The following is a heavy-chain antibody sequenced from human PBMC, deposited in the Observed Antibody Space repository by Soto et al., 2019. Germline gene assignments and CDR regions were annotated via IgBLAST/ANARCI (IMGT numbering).Heavy chain of an antibody. J-gene: IGHJ4*01. CDR2: IYYSGST. CDR1: GGSISSYY. Sequence: SETLSLTCTVSGGSISSYYWSWIRQPPGKGLGWIGYIYYSGSTNYNPSLKSRVTISVDTSKNQFSLKLSSVTAADTAVYYCARTAWGLGFDYWGHGTLVTVSS. CDR3: ARTAWGLGFDY. D-gene: IGHD7-27*01. V-gene: IGHV4-59*01.